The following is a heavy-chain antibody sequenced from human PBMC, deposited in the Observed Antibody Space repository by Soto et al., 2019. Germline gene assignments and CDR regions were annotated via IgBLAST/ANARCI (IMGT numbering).Heavy chain of an antibody. D-gene: IGHD2-21*01. Sequence: QVQLVQSGAEVKKPGSSVKVSCKASGGTFSSYAVSGVRQAPGQGIEWMGGIIPIFGTVIYAQQFQGRVTITADESTKTAYMELRSLRFEDTAVYYCARDSHPPALSGDIMRWDVWGQGTTVTVSS. J-gene: IGHJ6*02. CDR3: ARDSHPPALSGDIMRWDV. CDR2: IIPIFGTV. V-gene: IGHV1-69*01. CDR1: GGTFSSYA.